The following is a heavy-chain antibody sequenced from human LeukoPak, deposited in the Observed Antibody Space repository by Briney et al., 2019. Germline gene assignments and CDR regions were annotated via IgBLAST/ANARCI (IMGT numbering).Heavy chain of an antibody. CDR1: GGSISSSSYY. J-gene: IGHJ6*02. V-gene: IGHV4-39*07. CDR3: ARTYSSSSYRGYYYGMDV. D-gene: IGHD6-13*01. CDR2: IYYSGST. Sequence: PSETLSLTCTVSGGSISSSSYYWGWIRQPPGKGLEWIGSIYYSGSTYYNPSLKSRVTISVDTSKNQFSLNLNSVTAADTAVYFCARTYSSSSYRGYYYGMDVWGQGTTVTVSS.